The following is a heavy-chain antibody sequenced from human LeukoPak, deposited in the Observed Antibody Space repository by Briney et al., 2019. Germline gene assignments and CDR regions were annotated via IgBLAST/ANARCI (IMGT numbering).Heavy chain of an antibody. Sequence: ASVKGSCKVSGYTLTELSMHWVRQAPGKGLEWIGGFDPEDVETIYAQKFQGRVTMTEVTSTDTAYMELSSLRSEDTAVYYCATDPDTAMVTWSLTWGQGTLVTVSS. CDR2: FDPEDVET. D-gene: IGHD5-18*01. V-gene: IGHV1-24*01. J-gene: IGHJ5*02. CDR3: ATDPDTAMVTWSLT. CDR1: GYTLTELS.